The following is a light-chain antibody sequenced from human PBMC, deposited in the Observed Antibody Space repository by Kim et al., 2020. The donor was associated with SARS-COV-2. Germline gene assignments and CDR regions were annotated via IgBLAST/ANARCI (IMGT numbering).Light chain of an antibody. CDR1: NSDIGDSKH. J-gene: IGLJ3*02. CDR3: NSYTNSNTLV. CDR2: DVN. Sequence: QSALTQSASVSGSRGQSVTISCTGSNSDIGDSKHVCWYQQHPGKAPKLIIYDVNNRPSGLSSRFSGSKSGNTASLTISGLQTEDEADYYCNSYTNSNTLVFGGGTKVTVL. V-gene: IGLV2-14*01.